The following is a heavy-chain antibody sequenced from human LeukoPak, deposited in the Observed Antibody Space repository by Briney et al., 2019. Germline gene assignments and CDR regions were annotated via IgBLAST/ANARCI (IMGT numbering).Heavy chain of an antibody. J-gene: IGHJ4*02. Sequence: PSETLSLTCTVSGGSISSSSYYWGWIRQPPGKGLEWIGSIYYSGSTYYNPSLKSRVTISVDTSKNQFSLKLSSVTAAGTAVYYCARLPRGYSSSLLSWGQGTLVTVSS. CDR2: IYYSGST. V-gene: IGHV4-39*01. CDR3: ARLPRGYSSSLLS. D-gene: IGHD6-13*01. CDR1: GGSISSSSYY.